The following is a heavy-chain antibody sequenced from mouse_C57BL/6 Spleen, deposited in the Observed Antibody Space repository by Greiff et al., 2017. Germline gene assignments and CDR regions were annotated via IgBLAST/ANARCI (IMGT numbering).Heavy chain of an antibody. J-gene: IGHJ3*01. CDR2: IDPSDSYT. CDR1: GYTFTSYW. CDR3: ARRGKVTLFAY. D-gene: IGHD2-2*01. V-gene: IGHV1-50*01. Sequence: VQLQQPGAELVKPGASVKLSCKASGYTFTSYWMQWVKQRPGQGLEWIGEIDPSDSYTNYNQKFKGKATLTVDTSSSTAYMQLSSLTSEDSAVYYCARRGKVTLFAYWGQGTLVTVSA.